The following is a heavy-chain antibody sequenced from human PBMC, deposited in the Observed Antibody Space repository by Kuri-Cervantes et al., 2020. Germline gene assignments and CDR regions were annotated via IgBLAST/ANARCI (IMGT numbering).Heavy chain of an antibody. V-gene: IGHV4-34*01. D-gene: IGHD2-21*01. Sequence: GSLRLSCAVYGGSFSGYYWSWIRQPPGKGLEWIGEINHSGSTNYNPSLKSRVTISIDTSKNQFSLKLNSVTAADTAVYHCARGTPLIRPGNWFDPWGQGTLVTVSS. J-gene: IGHJ5*02. CDR2: INHSGST. CDR3: ARGTPLIRPGNWFDP. CDR1: GGSFSGYY.